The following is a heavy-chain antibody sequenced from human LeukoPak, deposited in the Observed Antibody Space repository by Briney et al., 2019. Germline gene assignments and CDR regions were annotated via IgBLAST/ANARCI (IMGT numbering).Heavy chain of an antibody. D-gene: IGHD2-2*01. Sequence: LRLSCVASGFTFSSYGMSWVRQAPGKGLEWIGYIYHSGSTYYNPSLKSRVTISVDRSKNQFSLKLSSVTAADTAVYYCATLNYAMNAFDIWGQGTMVTVSS. J-gene: IGHJ3*02. V-gene: IGHV4-30-2*01. CDR1: GFTFSSYG. CDR3: ATLNYAMNAFDI. CDR2: IYHSGST.